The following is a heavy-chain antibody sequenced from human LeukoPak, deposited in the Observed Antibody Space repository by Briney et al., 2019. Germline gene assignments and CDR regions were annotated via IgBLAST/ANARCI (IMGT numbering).Heavy chain of an antibody. CDR2: ISWDGGST. D-gene: IGHD5-18*01. Sequence: PGGSLRLSCAASGFTFDDYAMHWVRQAPGKGLGWVSLISWDGGSTYYADSVKGRFTISRDNSKNSLYLQMNSLRAEDTALYYCAKGGYSYGHEDYFDYWGQGTLVTVSS. CDR1: GFTFDDYA. CDR3: AKGGYSYGHEDYFDY. V-gene: IGHV3-43D*04. J-gene: IGHJ4*02.